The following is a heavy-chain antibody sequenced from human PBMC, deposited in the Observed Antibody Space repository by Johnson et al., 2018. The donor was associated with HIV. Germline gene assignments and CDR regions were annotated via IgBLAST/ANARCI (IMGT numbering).Heavy chain of an antibody. J-gene: IGHJ3*02. CDR3: ARDRRNRQWQRLDAFDI. Sequence: VQLVESGGGVVRPGGSLRLSCAASGFTFDDYCMNWVRQAPGKGLEWVAGINWYCGSTGYADSVKGRFTISRDNAKNSLHLQMNSLRAEDTAFYYCARDRRNRQWQRLDAFDIWGQGTMVIVSS. D-gene: IGHD6-19*01. CDR2: INWYCGST. CDR1: GFTFDDYC. V-gene: IGHV3-20*04.